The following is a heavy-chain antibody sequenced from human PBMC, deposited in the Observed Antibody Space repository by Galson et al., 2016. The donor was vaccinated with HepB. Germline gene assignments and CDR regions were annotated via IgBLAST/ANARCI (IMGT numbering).Heavy chain of an antibody. J-gene: IGHJ6*02. Sequence: SETLCLTCTVSGASISGYYLSWIRPPPGKGLAWIGYIDYSGRTNYNPSLKSRVTISVDTSKNQFSLKLSSVTAADTAVYYCARDDSGGWYGFHYGMDVWGQGTTVTVSS. CDR2: IDYSGRT. CDR3: ARDDSGGWYGFHYGMDV. V-gene: IGHV4-59*01. CDR1: GASISGYY. D-gene: IGHD6-19*01.